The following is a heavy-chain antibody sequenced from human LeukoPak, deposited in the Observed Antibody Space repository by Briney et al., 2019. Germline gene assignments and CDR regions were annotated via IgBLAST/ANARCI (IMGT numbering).Heavy chain of an antibody. D-gene: IGHD3-22*01. Sequence: SETLSLTCAVYGGSFSGYYWNWIRQPPGKGLKWIGSIYYSGSTYYNPSLKSRVTISVDTSKNQFSLKLSSVTAADTAVYYCALYDSSGYSNFDYWGQGTLVTVSS. J-gene: IGHJ4*02. V-gene: IGHV4-34*01. CDR1: GGSFSGYY. CDR3: ALYDSSGYSNFDY. CDR2: IYYSGST.